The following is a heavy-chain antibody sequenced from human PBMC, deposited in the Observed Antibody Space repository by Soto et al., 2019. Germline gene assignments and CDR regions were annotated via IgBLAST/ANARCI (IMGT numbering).Heavy chain of an antibody. CDR3: ARDRYSISPEFAF. Sequence: PSETLSLTCTVSGGSVSSYYWSWIRQPPGKGLEWIGFIYYNGDTNYNPSLKSRVTISLDTSKNQFALEVRSVTAADTAVYFCARDRYSISPEFAFWGQGTLVTVSS. J-gene: IGHJ4*02. D-gene: IGHD6-6*01. CDR1: GGSVSSYY. CDR2: IYYNGDT. V-gene: IGHV4-59*02.